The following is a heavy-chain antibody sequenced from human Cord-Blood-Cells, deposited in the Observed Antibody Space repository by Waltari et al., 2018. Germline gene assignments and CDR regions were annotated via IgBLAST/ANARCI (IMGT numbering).Heavy chain of an antibody. J-gene: IGHJ3*02. V-gene: IGHV4-38-2*02. Sequence: QVQLQESGPGLVKPSETLSLTCTVSGYSISSGYYWGWIRQPPGKGLEWIGSIYHSGGTYYNPSLKSRVTISVDTSKNQFSLKLSSVTAADTAVYYCARGGNYDFWSGYHDAFDIWGQGTMVTVSS. D-gene: IGHD3-3*01. CDR2: IYHSGGT. CDR1: GYSISSGYY. CDR3: ARGGNYDFWSGYHDAFDI.